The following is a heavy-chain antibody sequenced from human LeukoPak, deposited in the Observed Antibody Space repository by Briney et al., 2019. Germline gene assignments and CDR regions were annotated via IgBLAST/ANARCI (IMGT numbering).Heavy chain of an antibody. CDR1: GGSFSGYY. J-gene: IGHJ6*03. Sequence: SGTLSLTCAVYGGSFSGYYWSWIRQPPGKGLEWIGEINHSGSTNYNPSLKSRVTISVDTSKNQFSLKLSSVTAADTAVYYCARGRYCSSTSCYRYYYYYMDVWGKGTTVTVSS. V-gene: IGHV4-34*01. CDR3: ARGRYCSSTSCYRYYYYYMDV. CDR2: INHSGST. D-gene: IGHD2-2*01.